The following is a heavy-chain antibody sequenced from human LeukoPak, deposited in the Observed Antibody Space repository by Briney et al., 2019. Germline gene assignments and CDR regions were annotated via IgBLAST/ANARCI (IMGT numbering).Heavy chain of an antibody. J-gene: IGHJ6*03. CDR3: ARVRGYCTNGVCYTGGYHYMDV. V-gene: IGHV1-69*05. Sequence: GASVKVSCKASGGTFSSYAISWVRQAPGQGLEWMGRIIPIFGTANYAQKFQGRVTITTDESTSTAYMELSSLRSEDTAVYYCARVRGYCTNGVCYTGGYHYMDVWGKETTVTVSS. CDR2: IIPIFGTA. D-gene: IGHD2-8*01. CDR1: GGTFSSYA.